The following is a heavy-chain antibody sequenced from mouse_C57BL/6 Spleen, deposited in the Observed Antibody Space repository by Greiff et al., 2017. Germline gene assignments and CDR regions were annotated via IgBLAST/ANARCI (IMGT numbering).Heavy chain of an antibody. CDR1: GYTFTSYW. CDR3: ARIVTTVVATNYYAMDY. D-gene: IGHD1-1*01. J-gene: IGHJ4*01. V-gene: IGHV1-7*01. Sequence: QVQLQQSGAELAKPGASVKLSCKASGYTFTSYWMHWVKQRPGQGLEWIGYINPSSGYTKYNQKFKDKATLTADKSSSTAYMQLSSLTYEDSAVYYCARIVTTVVATNYYAMDYWGQGTSVTGSS. CDR2: INPSSGYT.